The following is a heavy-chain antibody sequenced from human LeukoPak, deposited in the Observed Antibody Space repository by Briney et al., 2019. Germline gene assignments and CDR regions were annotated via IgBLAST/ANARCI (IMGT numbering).Heavy chain of an antibody. V-gene: IGHV3-23*01. D-gene: IGHD6-13*01. Sequence: GGSLRLSCAASGFTFSSFAMSWVRQAPGKGLEWVSAISGSGGSTHYADSVKGRFTISRDKSENTLYLQMNSLRAEDTAVYYCAKGVGSSSWYKFDCWGQGTLVTVSS. CDR3: AKGVGSSSWYKFDC. J-gene: IGHJ4*02. CDR1: GFTFSSFA. CDR2: ISGSGGST.